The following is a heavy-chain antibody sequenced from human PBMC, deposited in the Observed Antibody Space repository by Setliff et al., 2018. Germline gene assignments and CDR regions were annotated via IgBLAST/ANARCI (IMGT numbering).Heavy chain of an antibody. Sequence: PGGSLRLSCTASGFTLTNAWINWVRQAPGKGLEWVGRIKSNTDGGTTDYAAPVKGRFSISRDNAENSLYLQMNSLRTEDTAVYFCARVAMGASCSGTSCQKYRFDYWGQGTLVTVSS. CDR2: IKSNTDGGTT. V-gene: IGHV3-15*01. D-gene: IGHD2-2*01. CDR1: GFTLTNAW. CDR3: ARVAMGASCSGTSCQKYRFDY. J-gene: IGHJ4*02.